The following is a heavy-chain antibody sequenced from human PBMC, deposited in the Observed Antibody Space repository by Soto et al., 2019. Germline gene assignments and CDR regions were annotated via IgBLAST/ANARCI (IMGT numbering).Heavy chain of an antibody. CDR1: GFTFSNYG. J-gene: IGHJ6*02. CDR3: ASDLVGASDSYGLDV. Sequence: QVQLVESGGGVVQPGRSLRLSCAASGFTFSNYGMHWVRQAPGKGLEWVAIIWHDGNNKYYADSVRGRFIISRDNSKDRPYLQMSSLRAEDTAVYYCASDLVGASDSYGLDVWGQGTPVTVSS. CDR2: IWHDGNNK. V-gene: IGHV3-33*01. D-gene: IGHD1-26*01.